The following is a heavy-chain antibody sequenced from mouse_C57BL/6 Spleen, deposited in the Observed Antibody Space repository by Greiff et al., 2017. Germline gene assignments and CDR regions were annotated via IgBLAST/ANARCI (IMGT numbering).Heavy chain of an antibody. CDR1: GFNIKDDY. CDR2: IDPENGDT. D-gene: IGHD1-1*01. J-gene: IGHJ4*01. Sequence: VQLQQSGAELVRPGASVKLSCTASGFNIKDDYMHWVQQRPEQGLEWIGWIDPENGDTEYASKFQGKATITADTSSNTAYLQLSSLTSEDTAVYYCTTHYYGSTPYYAIDYWGQGTSVTVSS. CDR3: TTHYYGSTPYYAIDY. V-gene: IGHV14-4*01.